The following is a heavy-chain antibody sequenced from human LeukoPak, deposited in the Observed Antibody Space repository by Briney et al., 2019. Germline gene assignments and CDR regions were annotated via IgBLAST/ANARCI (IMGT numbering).Heavy chain of an antibody. V-gene: IGHV3-7*01. J-gene: IGHJ5*02. CDR3: VRGGSYTFDP. Sequence: GGSLRLSCSASGFTLSHYWMTWVRQAPGKGLEWVASIKEDGSETSYEDSVKGRFTISRDNAKNSVYLQMNSLGGEDTAVYYCVRGGSYTFDPWGQGILVTVSS. D-gene: IGHD1-26*01. CDR1: GFTLSHYW. CDR2: IKEDGSET.